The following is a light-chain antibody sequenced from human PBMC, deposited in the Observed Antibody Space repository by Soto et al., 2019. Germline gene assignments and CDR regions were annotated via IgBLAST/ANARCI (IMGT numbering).Light chain of an antibody. CDR1: SSDVGGDYY. CDR3: RSYGGSSNYV. CDR2: DVN. Sequence: QSVLTQPASVSGSPGQSVTISCTGTSSDVGGDYYVSWYQQHPGKAPKLMIFDVNNRPPGVSSRFSGSKSGNTASLNISGLQAEDEADYYCRSYGGSSNYVFGAGTKLTVL. J-gene: IGLJ1*01. V-gene: IGLV2-14*01.